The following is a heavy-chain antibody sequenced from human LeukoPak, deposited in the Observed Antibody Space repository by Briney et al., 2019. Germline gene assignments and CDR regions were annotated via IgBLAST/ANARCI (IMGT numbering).Heavy chain of an antibody. J-gene: IGHJ4*02. CDR1: GFTFDDYG. D-gene: IGHD5-18*01. CDR2: ISGSSSYI. V-gene: IGHV3-21*01. Sequence: PGGSLRLSCAASGFTFDDYGMSWVRQAPGKGLEWVSSISGSSSYIYYADSVKGRFTISRHNAKNSQYLQMNSLRTEDTAVYYCARDDTAMYYFDYWGQGTLVTVSS. CDR3: ARDDTAMYYFDY.